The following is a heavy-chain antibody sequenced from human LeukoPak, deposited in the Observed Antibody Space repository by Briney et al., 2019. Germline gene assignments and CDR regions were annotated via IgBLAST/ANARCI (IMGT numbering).Heavy chain of an antibody. CDR2: ISAYNGNT. CDR3: ARAEGVYSSSLFDY. J-gene: IGHJ4*02. Sequence: ASVKVSCKASGYTFTSYGISWVRQAPGQGLEWMGWISAYNGNTNYAQKLQGRVTMTTDTSTSTAYMELRSLRSDDTAVYYCARAEGVYSSSLFDYWGQGTLDTVSS. D-gene: IGHD6-13*01. CDR1: GYTFTSYG. V-gene: IGHV1-18*01.